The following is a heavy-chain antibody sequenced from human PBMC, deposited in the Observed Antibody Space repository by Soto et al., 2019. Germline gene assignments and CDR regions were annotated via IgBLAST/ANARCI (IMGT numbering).Heavy chain of an antibody. CDR2: INAGNGNT. Sequence: ASVKVSCKASGYTFTSYAMHWVRQAPGQRLEWMGWINAGNGNTKYSQKFQGRVTINPDTSKNQFSPQLNSVTPEDTALYYCASSDRSGFGFDYWGQGTLVTAPQ. CDR1: GYTFTSYA. CDR3: ASSDRSGFGFDY. V-gene: IGHV1-3*01. J-gene: IGHJ4*02. D-gene: IGHD3-22*01.